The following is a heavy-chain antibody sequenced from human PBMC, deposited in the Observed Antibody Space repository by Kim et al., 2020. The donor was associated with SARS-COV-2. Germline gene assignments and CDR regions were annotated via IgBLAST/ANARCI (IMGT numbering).Heavy chain of an antibody. CDR1: GYTFTSYC. CDR2: IDVANTNT. J-gene: IGHJ4*02. Sequence: ASVNVSCKASGYTFTSYCLHWVRQAPGQSLEWMGWIDVANTNTHYSENFQGRVTISRDTSATTVYIEMSSLRSEDTAVYYCARDGRSVDYYFYYWGQGTLVTVSS. CDR3: ARDGRSVDYYFYY. V-gene: IGHV1-3*01.